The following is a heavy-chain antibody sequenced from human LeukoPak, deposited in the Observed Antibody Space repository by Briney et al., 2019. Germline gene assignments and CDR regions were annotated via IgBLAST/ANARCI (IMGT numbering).Heavy chain of an antibody. V-gene: IGHV3-48*03. J-gene: IGHJ4*02. CDR1: GFSFSSYE. Sequence: GGSLRLSCAASGFSFSSYEMTWVRQAPGKGLEWVSYISSSGGTIYYADSVKGRFTISRDNAKNSLYLQMNSLRAEDTAVYYCARGQLNSGWSACFDYWGQGTLVTVSS. CDR3: ARGQLNSGWSACFDY. D-gene: IGHD6-19*01. CDR2: ISSSGGTI.